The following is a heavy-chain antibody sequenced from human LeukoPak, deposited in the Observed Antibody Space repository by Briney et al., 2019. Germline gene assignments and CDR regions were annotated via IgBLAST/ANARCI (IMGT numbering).Heavy chain of an antibody. CDR2: IYQSGTT. D-gene: IGHD3-16*01. V-gene: IGHV4-38-2*02. CDR3: ARGVLEATFGGVGSDAFDI. J-gene: IGHJ3*02. Sequence: SETLSLTCTVSGDSISSGHYWGWIRQPPGKGLECIGSIYQSGTTYYNPSLKSRVTISVDTSKNQFSLKLSSVTAADTAVYYCARGVLEATFGGVGSDAFDIWGQGTMVTVSS. CDR1: GDSISSGHY.